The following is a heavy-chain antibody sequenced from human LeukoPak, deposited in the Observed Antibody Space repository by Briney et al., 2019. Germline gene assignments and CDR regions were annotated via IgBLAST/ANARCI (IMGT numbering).Heavy chain of an antibody. Sequence: PGGSLRLSCAASGFTFANYAMSWVRQGPGKGLEWGLAISGSGGSTYYADSVRGRFTISRDNSKNTLFLQMNSLRADDTAVYFCAKDQKSIAATGYDYWGQGTLVTVSS. V-gene: IGHV3-23*01. CDR2: ISGSGGST. J-gene: IGHJ4*02. CDR3: AKDQKSIAATGYDY. D-gene: IGHD6-13*01. CDR1: GFTFANYA.